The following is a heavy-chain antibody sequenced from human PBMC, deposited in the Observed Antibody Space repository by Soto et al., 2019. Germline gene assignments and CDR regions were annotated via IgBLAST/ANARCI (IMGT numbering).Heavy chain of an antibody. CDR1: GFSFSTYS. CDR3: AREETAWPLAYGLDV. CDR2: IGRRSDI. Sequence: GGSLRLSCEAPGFSFSTYSMHWVRQAPGKGLEWVSSIGRRSDIYYADSVKGRFTISRDNAKNSVSLQMNSLRDEDTAVYYCAREETAWPLAYGLDVWGQGTTVTVS. D-gene: IGHD2-21*02. V-gene: IGHV3-21*01. J-gene: IGHJ6*02.